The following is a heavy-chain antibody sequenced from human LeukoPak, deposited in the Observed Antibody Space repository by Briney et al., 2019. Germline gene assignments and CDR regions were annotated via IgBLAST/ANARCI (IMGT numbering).Heavy chain of an antibody. J-gene: IGHJ4*02. CDR1: GGSISSYY. CDR3: ARPGRRSSGWYYFDY. V-gene: IGHV4-59*08. CDR2: IYYSGST. Sequence: PSETLSLTCTVSGGSISSYYWSWIRQPPGKGLEWIGYIYYSGSTNYNPSLKSRVTISVDTSKNQFSLKLSSVTAADTAVYYCARPGRRSSGWYYFDYWGQGTLVTVSS. D-gene: IGHD6-19*01.